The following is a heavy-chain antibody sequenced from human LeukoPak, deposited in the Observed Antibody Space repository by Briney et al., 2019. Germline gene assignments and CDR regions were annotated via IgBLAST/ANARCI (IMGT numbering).Heavy chain of an antibody. V-gene: IGHV4-39*01. CDR2: IYYSGST. D-gene: IGHD4-11*01. J-gene: IGHJ6*03. CDR1: GGSFSGYY. Sequence: SETLSLTCAVYGGSFSGYYWGWIRQPPGKGLEWIGSIYYSGSTYYNPSLKSRVTISVDTSKNQFSLKLSSVTAADTAVYYCARPDSNYGRYYHMDVWGKGTTVTVSS. CDR3: ARPDSNYGRYYHMDV.